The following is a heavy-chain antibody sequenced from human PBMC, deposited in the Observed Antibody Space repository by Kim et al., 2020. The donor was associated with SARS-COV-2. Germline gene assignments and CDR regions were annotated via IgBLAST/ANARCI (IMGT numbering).Heavy chain of an antibody. CDR3: SVVAATADGGGY. Sequence: ASVKVSCKASGYTFTSYSMHWVRQAPGQGLEWMGLINPSGGSTSYAQKFQGRVTITRDTSTTTAYMELSSLRSDDTAVYYCSVVAATADGGGYWGQGTL. J-gene: IGHJ1*01. CDR1: GYTFTSYS. D-gene: IGHD2-15*01. CDR2: INPSGGST. V-gene: IGHV1-46*01.